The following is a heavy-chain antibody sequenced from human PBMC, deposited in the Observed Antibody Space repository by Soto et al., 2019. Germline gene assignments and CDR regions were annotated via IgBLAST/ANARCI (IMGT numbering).Heavy chain of an antibody. CDR3: ASGDAWEALLAH. Sequence: QVQLQESGPGLVKPSEALSLTCTVSGASINSGGYYWSWIRQLPGKGLEWIGYIYFSGSTYYNPSLESRVTISLDTSQNYLSLKLSSVTASATAMYFCASGDAWEALLAHWGQGILVTVSS. CDR1: GASINSGGYY. J-gene: IGHJ4*02. CDR2: IYFSGST. V-gene: IGHV4-31*03. D-gene: IGHD4-17*01.